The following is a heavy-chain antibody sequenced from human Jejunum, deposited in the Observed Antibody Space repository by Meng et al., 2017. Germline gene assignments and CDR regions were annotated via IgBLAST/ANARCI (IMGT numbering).Heavy chain of an antibody. Sequence: GESLKISCVASGISFNTNEMNWVRQAPGEGLEWLSYIDSGGVTKYYADSVTGRFTISRDNAKNSLYLQMTSLRVEDTAVYYCATDMPGEKDFDYWGQGTLVTVSS. CDR1: GISFNTNE. J-gene: IGHJ4*02. V-gene: IGHV3-48*03. CDR3: ATDMPGEKDFDY. CDR2: IDSGGVTK. D-gene: IGHD7-27*01.